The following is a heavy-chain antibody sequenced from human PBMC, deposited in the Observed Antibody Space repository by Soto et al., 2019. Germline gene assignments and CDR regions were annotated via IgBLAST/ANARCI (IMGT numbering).Heavy chain of an antibody. J-gene: IGHJ2*01. D-gene: IGHD2-15*01. CDR2: ISASTRNT. CDR3: ARCYCSVGSCYACWHFDL. CDR1: GYTFTNYA. V-gene: IGHV1-18*01. Sequence: QVQLVQSGAEVKKPGASVKVSCQASGYTFTNYAISWVRQAPGQGLEWMGWISASTRNTDQAQNFQGRVTMTIDTSTNTANMELRSLRVDDTAVYYCARCYCSVGSCYACWHFDLWGRGTLVTVSS.